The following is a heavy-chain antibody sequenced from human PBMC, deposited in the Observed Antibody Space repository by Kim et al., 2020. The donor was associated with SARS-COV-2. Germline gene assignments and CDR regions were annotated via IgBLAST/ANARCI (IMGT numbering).Heavy chain of an antibody. D-gene: IGHD4-17*01. CDR2: IWYDGSNT. Sequence: GGSLRLSCAASGFTFSSYDMHWVRQAPGKGLEWVAVIWYDGSNTHYADSVKGRFTISRDNSKNTLYLQMNSLRAEDTAVYYCARDDYDGLFDSCGQGTLVTASS. CDR1: GFTFSSYD. V-gene: IGHV3-33*01. J-gene: IGHJ4*02. CDR3: ARDDYDGLFDS.